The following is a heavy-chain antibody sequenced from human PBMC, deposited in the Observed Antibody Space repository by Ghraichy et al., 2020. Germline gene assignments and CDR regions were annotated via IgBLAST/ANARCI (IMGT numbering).Heavy chain of an antibody. D-gene: IGHD3-3*01. CDR2: ISGGGIST. CDR1: GFTFSAYA. J-gene: IGHJ4*02. CDR3: AKDLRYNDFWSGFDDY. V-gene: IGHV3-23*01. Sequence: GGSLRLSCAASGFTFSAYAMAWVRQAPGKGLEWVSAISGGGISTYFADSVKGRFAISRDNSKNTLYLQMNSLRAEDTALYYCAKDLRYNDFWSGFDDYWGQGTLVTVSS.